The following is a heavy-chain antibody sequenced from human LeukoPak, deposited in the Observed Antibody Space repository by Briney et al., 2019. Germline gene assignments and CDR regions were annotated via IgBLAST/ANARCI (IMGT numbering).Heavy chain of an antibody. D-gene: IGHD4-23*01. J-gene: IGHJ4*02. CDR3: ARGWQLHD. Sequence: ASVKVSCKASGQTLSTYGISWVRQARGQGLEWMGWISASKGNIKYAQKFQDRVTMTTDTSTNTAYLEMRSLSCDDTALYYCARGWQLHDWGQGTLVTVSS. CDR2: ISASKGNI. V-gene: IGHV1-18*01. CDR1: GQTLSTYG.